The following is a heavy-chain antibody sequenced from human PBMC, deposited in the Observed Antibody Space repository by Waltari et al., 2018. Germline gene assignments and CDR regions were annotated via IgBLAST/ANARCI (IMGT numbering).Heavy chain of an antibody. CDR2: IYWNDDK. D-gene: IGHD3-10*01. J-gene: IGHJ4*02. CDR1: GFSLSTSGVG. V-gene: IGHV2-5*01. Sequence: QITLKESGPTLVKPTQTLTLTCTFSGFSLSTSGVGVGWIRQPPGKALEWLALIYWNDDKRYSPSLKSRLTITKDTSKNQVVLTMTNMDPVDTATYYCAHSGGSGRDFDYWGQGTLVTVST. CDR3: AHSGGSGRDFDY.